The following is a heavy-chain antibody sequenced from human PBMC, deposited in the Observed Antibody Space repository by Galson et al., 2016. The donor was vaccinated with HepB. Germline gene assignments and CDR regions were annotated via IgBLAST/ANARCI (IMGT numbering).Heavy chain of an antibody. CDR3: ATLERRPSGHYYFDS. CDR1: RASLNNNY. V-gene: IGHV4-34*01. Sequence: SETLSLTCVVYRASLNNNYWSWVRQRPGKGLEWLGEITHSGGINYNPSLKSRATMSADTSSSQFSLKMTSVPAADTAMYYCATLERRPSGHYYFDSWGQGTLVTVSS. J-gene: IGHJ4*02. CDR2: ITHSGGI. D-gene: IGHD3-22*01.